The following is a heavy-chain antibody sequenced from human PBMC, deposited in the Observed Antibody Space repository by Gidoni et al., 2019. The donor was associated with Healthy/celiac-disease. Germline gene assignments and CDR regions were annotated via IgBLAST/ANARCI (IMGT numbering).Heavy chain of an antibody. D-gene: IGHD6-19*01. CDR3: AKDRFGWLVSGNFDY. J-gene: IGHJ4*02. CDR1: GFTFDDYA. CDR2: ISWNSGSI. Sequence: EVQLLESGGGLVQPGRSLRLCCAASGFTFDDYAMHWVRQAPVKGLEWVLCISWNSGSIGYADSVKGRFTISRDNAKNSLYLQMNSLRAEDTALYYCAKDRFGWLVSGNFDYWGQGTLVTVSS. V-gene: IGHV3-9*01.